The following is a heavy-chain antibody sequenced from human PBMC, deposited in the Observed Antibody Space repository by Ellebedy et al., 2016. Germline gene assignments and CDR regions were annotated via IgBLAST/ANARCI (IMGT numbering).Heavy chain of an antibody. CDR1: GGSFSGYY. D-gene: IGHD5-24*01. J-gene: IGHJ4*02. V-gene: IGHV4-34*01. CDR2: INHSGST. Sequence: SETLSLTXAVYGGSFSGYYWSWIRQPPGKGLEWIGEINHSGSTNYNPSLKSRVTISVDTSKNQFSLKLSSVTAADTAVYYCASLATEDYFDYWGQGTLVTVSS. CDR3: ASLATEDYFDY.